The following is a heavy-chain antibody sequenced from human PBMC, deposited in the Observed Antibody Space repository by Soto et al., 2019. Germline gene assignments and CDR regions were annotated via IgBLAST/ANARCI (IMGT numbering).Heavy chain of an antibody. CDR3: AKEEVIAVADYNWFDP. J-gene: IGHJ5*02. V-gene: IGHV3-23*01. D-gene: IGHD6-19*01. CDR1: GFIFSSYA. CDR2: ISGSGSTT. Sequence: EVQLLESGGGLAQPGGSLRLSCAASGFIFSSYAMSWVRQAPGKGLEWVSAISGSGSTTYYADSVKGRFSISRDNSKNTLYVQMNSLRAEDTAVYYCAKEEVIAVADYNWFDPWGQGTLVTVSS.